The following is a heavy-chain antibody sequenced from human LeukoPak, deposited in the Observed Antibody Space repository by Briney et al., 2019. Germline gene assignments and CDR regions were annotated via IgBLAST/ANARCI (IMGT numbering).Heavy chain of an antibody. J-gene: IGHJ5*02. CDR3: ARDVHGDYGSGWFDP. Sequence: SVKVSCKTSGGTFNNSAISWVRQAPGQGLEWLGGIMPLFGTAGYAQKFQGRVTITKDESTRTVYLEMTSLTSDDTAVYYCARDVHGDYGSGWFDPWGQGTLVSVSS. D-gene: IGHD4-17*01. CDR2: IMPLFGTA. CDR1: GGTFNNSA. V-gene: IGHV1-69*05.